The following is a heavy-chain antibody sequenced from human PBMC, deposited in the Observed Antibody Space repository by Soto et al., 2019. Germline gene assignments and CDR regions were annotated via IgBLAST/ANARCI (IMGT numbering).Heavy chain of an antibody. CDR3: AKSLAPWEYTTIWYYFAY. J-gene: IGHJ4*02. Sequence: EVQLLESGGGLVQPGGSLRLSCAASGFTFSSYAMNWVRQAPGKGLEWVSTISGSGGSTYHADSVKGRFTISRDNSKNTLHLQMNSLRAEDTAVYYCAKSLAPWEYTTIWYYFAYWGQGTLVTVSS. CDR1: GFTFSSYA. V-gene: IGHV3-23*01. D-gene: IGHD6-13*01. CDR2: ISGSGGST.